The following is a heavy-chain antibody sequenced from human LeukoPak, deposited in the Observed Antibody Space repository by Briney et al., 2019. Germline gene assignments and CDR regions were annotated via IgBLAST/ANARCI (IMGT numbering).Heavy chain of an antibody. J-gene: IGHJ6*02. CDR2: IIPILGIA. D-gene: IGHD1-26*01. CDR1: GGTFSSYA. Sequence: SVKVPCKASGGTFSSYAISWVRQAPGQGLEWMGRIIPILGIANYAQKFQGRVTITADKSTSTAYMELSSLRSEDTAVYYCARDLERSYSGSYYYYYGMDVWGQGTTVTVSS. CDR3: ARDLERSYSGSYYYYYGMDV. V-gene: IGHV1-69*04.